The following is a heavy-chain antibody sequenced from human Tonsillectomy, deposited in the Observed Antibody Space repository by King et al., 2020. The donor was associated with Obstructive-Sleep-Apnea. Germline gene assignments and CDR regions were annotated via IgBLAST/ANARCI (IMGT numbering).Heavy chain of an antibody. V-gene: IGHV3-9*01. Sequence: ELQLVQSGGGLAQPGRALILSCAASGFTFDDYAMHWVRQAPGKGLEWVSGISWNGGSRGFADSVKGRFTISRDNAKSSRYLQMNSLRAEDTALYYCAKDISYDILTGDFDYWGQGTLVTVSS. CDR1: GFTFDDYA. CDR3: AKDISYDILTGDFDY. CDR2: ISWNGGSR. J-gene: IGHJ4*02. D-gene: IGHD3-9*01.